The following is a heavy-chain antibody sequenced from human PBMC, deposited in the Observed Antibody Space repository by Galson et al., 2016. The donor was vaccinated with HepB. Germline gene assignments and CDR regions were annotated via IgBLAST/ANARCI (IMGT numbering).Heavy chain of an antibody. Sequence: SVKVSCKASGFTFSASVVHWVRQARGQPLEWIGWIVVGSGNTQYAQQFQERVIISRDMTTSTASLELSSLRHEDTAVYYCAAETVMANTAFDVWGRGTMVTV. D-gene: IGHD2-8*01. V-gene: IGHV1-58*01. J-gene: IGHJ3*01. CDR2: IVVGSGNT. CDR3: AAETVMANTAFDV. CDR1: GFTFSASV.